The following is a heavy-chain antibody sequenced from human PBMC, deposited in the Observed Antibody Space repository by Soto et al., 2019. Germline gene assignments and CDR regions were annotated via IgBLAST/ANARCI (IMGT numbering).Heavy chain of an antibody. CDR1: GFTFSSYA. J-gene: IGHJ1*01. CDR2: ISGSGGST. D-gene: IGHD6-13*01. V-gene: IGHV3-23*01. Sequence: GGSLRLSCAASGFTFSSYAMSWVRQAPGKGLEWVSAISGSGGSTYYADSVKGRFTISRDNSKNTLYLPMNSLRAEDTAEYYCTKPREQPLVREYFQHWGQGTLVTVSS. CDR3: TKPREQPLVREYFQH.